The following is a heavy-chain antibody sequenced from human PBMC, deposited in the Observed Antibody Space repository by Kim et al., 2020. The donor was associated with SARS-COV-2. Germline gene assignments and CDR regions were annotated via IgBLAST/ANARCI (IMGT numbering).Heavy chain of an antibody. CDR3: VKGAWLDY. Sequence: GGSLRLSCVASGFSFATFDMSWVRQAPGKGLKWVSVIKRPDDSAYYAESVKGRFTVSRDSARNTLYLQMNSLIAADTAVYYCVKGAWLDYLGPGTLVTVS. D-gene: IGHD5-12*01. V-gene: IGHV3-23*01. CDR2: IKRPDDSA. CDR1: GFSFATFD. J-gene: IGHJ4*01.